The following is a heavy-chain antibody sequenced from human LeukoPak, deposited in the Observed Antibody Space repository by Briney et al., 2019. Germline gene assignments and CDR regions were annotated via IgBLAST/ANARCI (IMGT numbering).Heavy chain of an antibody. Sequence: SETLSLTCAVYGGSFGGYYWSWIRQPPGKGLEWIGEINHSGSTNYNPSLKSRVTISVDTSKNQFSLKLSSVTAADTAVYYCARCRDGYNFFDYWGQGTLVTVSS. CDR2: INHSGST. J-gene: IGHJ4*02. D-gene: IGHD5-24*01. CDR3: ARCRDGYNFFDY. CDR1: GGSFGGYY. V-gene: IGHV4-34*01.